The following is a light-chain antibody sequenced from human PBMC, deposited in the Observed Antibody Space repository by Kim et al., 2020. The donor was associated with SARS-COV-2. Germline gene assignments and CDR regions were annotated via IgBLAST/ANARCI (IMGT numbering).Light chain of an antibody. CDR3: QSYDSSLSGSV. Sequence: RVPISCTGSSSNIGAGYDVHWYQQLPGTAPKPLIYGNSNRPSGVPDRFSGSKSGTSASLAITGLQAEDEADYYCQSYDSSLSGSVFGGGTKLTVL. V-gene: IGLV1-40*01. J-gene: IGLJ2*01. CDR2: GNS. CDR1: SSNIGAGYD.